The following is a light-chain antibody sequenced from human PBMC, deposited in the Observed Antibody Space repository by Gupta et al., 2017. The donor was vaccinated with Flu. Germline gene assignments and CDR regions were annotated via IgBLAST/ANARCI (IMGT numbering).Light chain of an antibody. Sequence: EIVLTQSPATLSLSPGERVTLSCRASQSVSRYLAWDQQKPGQAPRLLIYDAYNRATGILDRFSGSGAGPDFTLSSRRRENEDFDGYDCQQRTTITFGGGTKVEIK. CDR3: QQRTTIT. CDR1: QSVSRY. CDR2: DAY. J-gene: IGKJ4*01. V-gene: IGKV3-11*01.